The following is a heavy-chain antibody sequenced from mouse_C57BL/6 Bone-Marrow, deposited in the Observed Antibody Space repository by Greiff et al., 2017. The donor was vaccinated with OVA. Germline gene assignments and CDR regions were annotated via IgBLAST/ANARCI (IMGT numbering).Heavy chain of an antibody. Sequence: QVQLQQSGAELARPGASVKLSCKASGYTFTSYGLSWVKQRTGQGLEWIGEIYPRSGNTYYNEKFKGKATLTADKSSSTAYMELRRLTSEDSAVYFCANSYGNYGYFDYWGQGTTLTVSS. CDR2: IYPRSGNT. CDR1: GYTFTSYG. J-gene: IGHJ2*01. D-gene: IGHD2-1*01. CDR3: ANSYGNYGYFDY. V-gene: IGHV1-81*01.